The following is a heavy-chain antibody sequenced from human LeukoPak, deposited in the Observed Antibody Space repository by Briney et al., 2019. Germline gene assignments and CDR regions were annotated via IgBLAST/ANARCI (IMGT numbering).Heavy chain of an antibody. D-gene: IGHD1-1*01. V-gene: IGHV3-74*01. CDR1: GFIFRNYW. CDR2: INTETTTA. J-gene: IGHJ4*02. Sequence: GGSLRLSCAASGFIFRNYWMHWVRQAPGLGLVWVSRINTETTTADYADSVKGRFTISRDNGKNTLYLQMNSLRPEDTAVYYCVRGNLNEGFDSWGQGTLVAVSS. CDR3: VRGNLNEGFDS.